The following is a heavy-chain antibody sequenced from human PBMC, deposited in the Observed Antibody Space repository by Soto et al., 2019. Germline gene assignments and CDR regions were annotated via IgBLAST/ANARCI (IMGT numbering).Heavy chain of an antibody. Sequence: GGSLRLSCAASGFTFSSYSMNWVRQAPGKGLEWVSYISSSSSTIYYADSVKGRFTISRDNAKNSLYLQMNSLRAEDTAVYYCARDGVLRYFDWSRTYYYYGMDVWGQGTTVTVSS. J-gene: IGHJ6*02. CDR3: ARDGVLRYFDWSRTYYYYGMDV. V-gene: IGHV3-48*01. CDR1: GFTFSSYS. CDR2: ISSSSSTI. D-gene: IGHD3-9*01.